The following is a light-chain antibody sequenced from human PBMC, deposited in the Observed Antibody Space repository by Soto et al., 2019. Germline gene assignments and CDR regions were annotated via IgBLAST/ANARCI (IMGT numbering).Light chain of an antibody. CDR3: QQYGSSPPYT. CDR2: GSS. CDR1: QSVSNHY. Sequence: VLTQSPGTLSLSPGERATLSCRASQSVSNHYFAWYQQKPGQAPMLLIFGSSDRATGIPDRFSGSGSGTNFTLTISRLEPEDFAVYYCQQYGSSPPYTFGQGPKLEIK. J-gene: IGKJ2*01. V-gene: IGKV3-20*01.